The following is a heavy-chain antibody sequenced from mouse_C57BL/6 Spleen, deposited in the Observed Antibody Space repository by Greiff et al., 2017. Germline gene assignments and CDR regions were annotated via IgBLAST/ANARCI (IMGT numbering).Heavy chain of an antibody. V-gene: IGHV3-6*01. CDR1: GYSITSGYY. CDR2: ISYDGSN. D-gene: IGHD1-1*01. CDR3: AITTVVFDY. Sequence: EVKLEESGPGLVKPSQSLSLTCSVTGYSITSGYYWNWIRQFPGNKLEWMGYISYDGSNNYNPSLKNRISITRDTSKNQFFLKLNSVTTEDTATYYCAITTVVFDYWGQGTTLTVSS. J-gene: IGHJ2*01.